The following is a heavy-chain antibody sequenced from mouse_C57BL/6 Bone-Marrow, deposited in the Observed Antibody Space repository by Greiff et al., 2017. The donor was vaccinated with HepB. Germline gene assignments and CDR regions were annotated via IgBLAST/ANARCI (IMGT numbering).Heavy chain of an antibody. CDR3: ARGNYYGSASYYFDY. V-gene: IGHV1-64*01. D-gene: IGHD1-1*01. CDR2: IHPNSGST. CDR1: GYTFTSYW. J-gene: IGHJ2*01. Sequence: VQLKESGAELVKPGASVKLSCKASGYTFTSYWMHWVKQRPGQGLEWIGMIHPNSGSTNYNEKFKSKATLTVDKSSSTAYMQLSSLTSEDSAVYYCARGNYYGSASYYFDYWGQGTTLTVSS.